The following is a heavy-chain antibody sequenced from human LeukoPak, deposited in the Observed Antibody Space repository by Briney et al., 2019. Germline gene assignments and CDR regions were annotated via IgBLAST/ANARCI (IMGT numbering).Heavy chain of an antibody. J-gene: IGHJ4*02. D-gene: IGHD3-22*01. CDR1: GGSFSGYY. CDR3: ARLSYYYDSSGVFDY. Sequence: SETLSLTCTVYGGSFSGYYWSWIRQPPGKGLEWIGEINHSGSTNYNPSLKSRVTISVDTSKNQFSLKLSSVTAADTAVYYCARLSYYYDSSGVFDYWGQGTLVTVSS. CDR2: INHSGST. V-gene: IGHV4-34*01.